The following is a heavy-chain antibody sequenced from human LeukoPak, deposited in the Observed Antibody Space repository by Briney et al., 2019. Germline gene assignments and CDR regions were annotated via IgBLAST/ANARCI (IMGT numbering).Heavy chain of an antibody. Sequence: SETLSLTCTVSGGSVTSYYWSWIRQPPGKGLEWIGNIHYSGSSGSTNYNPSLKSRVTTSVDKSTNQLSLRLSSVTAADTAVYYCARVSDLAAAGTYDYWGQGTLVTVSS. CDR3: ARVSDLAAAGTYDY. CDR2: IHYSGSSGST. CDR1: GGSVTSYY. J-gene: IGHJ4*02. D-gene: IGHD6-13*01. V-gene: IGHV4-59*02.